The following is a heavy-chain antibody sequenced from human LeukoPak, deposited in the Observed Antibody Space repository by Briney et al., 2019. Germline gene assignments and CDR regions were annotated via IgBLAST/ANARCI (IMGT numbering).Heavy chain of an antibody. Sequence: PGGSLRLSCSVSGFTLSTHVMHWVRQAPGKGLEYVLAISSNGDNTYYADSGKGRFTISRHNSKNTLDLQMSSLRADDTAVYYRVRGTVYWGQATLVTVSS. D-gene: IGHD4-17*01. J-gene: IGHJ4*02. V-gene: IGHV3-64D*06. CDR1: GFTLSTHV. CDR2: ISSNGDNT. CDR3: VRGTVY.